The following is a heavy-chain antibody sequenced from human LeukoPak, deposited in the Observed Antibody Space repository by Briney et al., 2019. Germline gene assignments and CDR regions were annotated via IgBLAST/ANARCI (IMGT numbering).Heavy chain of an antibody. CDR2: INQDGSAK. D-gene: IGHD6-13*01. J-gene: IGHJ4*02. CDR1: RFTFSNFW. CDR3: ARDLGIAAAGTVGHFDS. Sequence: PGGSLRLSCAASRFTFSNFWMSWVRQAPGERPEWVANINQDGSAKYYVDSAKGRFTISRDNAKNSLYLQMNNLRAEDTAVYYCARDLGIAAAGTVGHFDSWGQGTLVTVSS. V-gene: IGHV3-7*01.